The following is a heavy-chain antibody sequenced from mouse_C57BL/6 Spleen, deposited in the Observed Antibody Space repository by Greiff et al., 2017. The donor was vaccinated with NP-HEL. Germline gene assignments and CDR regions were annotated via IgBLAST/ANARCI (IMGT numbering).Heavy chain of an antibody. CDR3: ARAGDYGFYYARDY. CDR2: IHPNSGST. Sequence: QVQLQQPGAELVKPGASVKLSCKASGYTFTSYWMHWVKQRPGQGLEWIGMIHPNSGSTNYNEKFKSKATLTVDKSSSTAYMQLSSLTSEDSAVYYCARAGDYGFYYARDYWGQGTSAPVSS. J-gene: IGHJ4*01. CDR1: GYTFTSYW. V-gene: IGHV1-64*01. D-gene: IGHD1-2*01.